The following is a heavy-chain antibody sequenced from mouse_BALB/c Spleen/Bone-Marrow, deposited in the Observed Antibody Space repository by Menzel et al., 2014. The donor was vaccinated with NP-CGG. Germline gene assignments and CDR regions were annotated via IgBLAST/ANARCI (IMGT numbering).Heavy chain of an antibody. CDR2: IDPANVNT. V-gene: IGHV14-3*02. CDR3: ASYVYGYYFDY. J-gene: IGHJ2*01. CDR1: GFNIKDTY. Sequence: VQLQQPAAELVKPGASVKLSCTASGFNIKDTYMHWVKQRPEQGLEWIGRIDPANVNTKYDPKFQGKATITADTSSNTAYLQLSSLTSEDTAVYYCASYVYGYYFDYWGQGTTLTVSS. D-gene: IGHD1-1*01.